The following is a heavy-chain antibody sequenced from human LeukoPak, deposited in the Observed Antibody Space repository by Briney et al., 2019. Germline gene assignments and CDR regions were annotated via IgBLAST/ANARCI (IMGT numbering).Heavy chain of an antibody. V-gene: IGHV4-38-2*02. CDR2: IYYGGST. D-gene: IGHD6-19*01. CDR1: GYSISSGYY. Sequence: SETLSLTCTVSGYSISSGYYWGWIRQPPGKGLEWIGSIYYGGSTYYNPSLKSRVTISVDTSKNQFSLKLTSVTAADTAVYYCARGNTGYSSGWNVDYWGLGSLATVSS. J-gene: IGHJ4*02. CDR3: ARGNTGYSSGWNVDY.